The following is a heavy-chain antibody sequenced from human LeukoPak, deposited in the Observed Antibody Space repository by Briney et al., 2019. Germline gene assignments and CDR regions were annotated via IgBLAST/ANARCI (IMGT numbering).Heavy chain of an antibody. D-gene: IGHD6-13*01. V-gene: IGHV3-30*02. CDR3: AKDPQRQLAGEYFQH. CDR2: IRYDGSNK. J-gene: IGHJ1*01. CDR1: GFTFSSYG. Sequence: GGSLRLSCAASGFTFSSYGMHWVRQAPGKGLEWVAFIRYDGSNKYYADSVKGRFTISRDNSKNTLYLQMNSLRAEDTAVYYCAKDPQRQLAGEYFQHWGQGTLVTVSS.